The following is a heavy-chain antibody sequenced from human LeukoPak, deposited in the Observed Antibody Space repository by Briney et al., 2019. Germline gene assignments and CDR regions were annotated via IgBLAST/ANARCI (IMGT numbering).Heavy chain of an antibody. CDR3: AIGPPYYDFWSGYFY. J-gene: IGHJ4*02. CDR1: GFTFGDYA. D-gene: IGHD3-3*01. CDR2: ISSSGSTI. V-gene: IGHV3-11*01. Sequence: GGSLRLSCTASGFTFGDYAMSWVRQAPGKGLEWVSYISSSGSTIYYADSVKGRFTISRDNAKNSLYLQMNSLRAEDTAVYYCAIGPPYYDFWSGYFYWGQGTLVTVSS.